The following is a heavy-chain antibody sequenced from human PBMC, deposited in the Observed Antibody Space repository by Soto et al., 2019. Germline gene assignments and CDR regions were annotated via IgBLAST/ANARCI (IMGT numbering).Heavy chain of an antibody. CDR1: GGTFSSYA. CDR2: IIPIFGTA. J-gene: IGHJ5*02. Sequence: SVKVSCKASGGTFSSYAISWVRQAPGQGLEWMGGIIPIFGTANYAQKFQGRVTITADESTSTAYMELSSLRSEDTAVYYCARDRSFGGSGPTWFDPWGQGTLVTVSS. D-gene: IGHD6-19*01. CDR3: ARDRSFGGSGPTWFDP. V-gene: IGHV1-69*13.